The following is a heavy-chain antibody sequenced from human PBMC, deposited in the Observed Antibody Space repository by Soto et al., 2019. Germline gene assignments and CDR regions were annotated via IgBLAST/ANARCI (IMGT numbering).Heavy chain of an antibody. J-gene: IGHJ4*02. Sequence: QVPLVQSGAEVKKPGASVKVSCKASGYTFTTYPIHWVRQAPGQGLEWMGWINPGNGDRDYLQKFQGRVTVTRDTSASTAYTELSSLTSEDTAVYYCARKDYYRSGIYYFDYWGQGTLVTVSS. CDR3: ARKDYYRSGIYYFDY. CDR2: INPGNGDR. D-gene: IGHD3-10*01. V-gene: IGHV1-3*01. CDR1: GYTFTTYP.